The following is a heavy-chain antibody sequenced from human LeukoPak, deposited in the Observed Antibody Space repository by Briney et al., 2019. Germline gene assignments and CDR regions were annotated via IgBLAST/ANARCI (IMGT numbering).Heavy chain of an antibody. CDR1: GFTFSSHW. V-gene: IGHV3-74*01. CDR3: VRDGDDFNFDY. D-gene: IGHD5-24*01. CDR2: VKGDGTFT. Sequence: GGSLRLSCAASGFTFSSHWMHWVRQAPGKGLVWVSRVKGDGTFTNYADSVYGRFTISRDNAKSTLYLHVHSLRAEDTAVYYCVRDGDDFNFDYWGQGNLVTVSS. J-gene: IGHJ4*02.